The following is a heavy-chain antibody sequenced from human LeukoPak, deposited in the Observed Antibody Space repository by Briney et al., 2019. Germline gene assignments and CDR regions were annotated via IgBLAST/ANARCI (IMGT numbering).Heavy chain of an antibody. V-gene: IGHV3-21*01. CDR1: GFPFSGYS. D-gene: IGHD6-6*01. CDR3: AREFEYSTSGAGY. J-gene: IGHJ4*02. Sequence: GGSLRLSCAGSGFPFSGYSMNWVRQTPGKGLELVSSMSILSGITYYAESVKGRFTVSRDNAKNLLHLQMNSLRVEDTALYYCAREFEYSTSGAGYWGQGTLVTVSS. CDR2: MSILSGIT.